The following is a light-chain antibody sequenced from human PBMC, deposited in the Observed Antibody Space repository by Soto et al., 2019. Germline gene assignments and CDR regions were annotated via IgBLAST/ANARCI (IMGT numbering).Light chain of an antibody. J-gene: IGKJ1*01. CDR1: QSVNSN. Sequence: EIVMTQSPVTLSVSPGERATLSCRASQSVNSNLGWYQQKPGQAPRLLIYDASTTAADIPARFSGSGSETEFTLTLSNLQSEDFALYYCQQYYNWPRTFGQGTKVEIK. CDR2: DAS. V-gene: IGKV3-15*01. CDR3: QQYYNWPRT.